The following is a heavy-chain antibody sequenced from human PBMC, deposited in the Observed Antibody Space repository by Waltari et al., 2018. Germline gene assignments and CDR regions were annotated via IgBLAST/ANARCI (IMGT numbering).Heavy chain of an antibody. D-gene: IGHD2-21*01. CDR2: INPNSGNT. Sequence: QVQLVQSGAEVKKPGASGKVSCKASGYTLDIYDISWVRQSTGRGLEWMGFINPNSGNTGYAQSFQGRITITRDTSINTAYMELSSLRSDDTAVYYCARETLASYFDYWGQGTLVTVSS. CDR1: GYTLDIYD. V-gene: IGHV1-8*01. J-gene: IGHJ4*02. CDR3: ARETLASYFDY.